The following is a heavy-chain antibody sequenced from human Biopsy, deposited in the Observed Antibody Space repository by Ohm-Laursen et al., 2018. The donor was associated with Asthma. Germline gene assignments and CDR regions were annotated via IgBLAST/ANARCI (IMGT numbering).Heavy chain of an antibody. CDR3: VRAVRNEQWLAPFDY. J-gene: IGHJ4*02. V-gene: IGHV4-59*01. D-gene: IGHD6-19*01. CDR1: GGSISSFY. CDR2: VYWTGST. Sequence: GTLSLTCSVYGGSISSFYWGRNPPSPEKGLEWMGYVYWTGSTNYNPSLKSRITMSVDTSKNRMFLELTSVTAADTAIYYCVRAVRNEQWLAPFDYWGQGKPVTVSS.